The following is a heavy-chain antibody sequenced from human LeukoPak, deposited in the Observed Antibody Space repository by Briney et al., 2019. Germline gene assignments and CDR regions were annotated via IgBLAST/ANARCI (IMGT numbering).Heavy chain of an antibody. CDR1: GYSISSGYY. CDR3: ARTTPDILTGYYRYNWFDP. J-gene: IGHJ5*02. Sequence: SETLSLTCAVSGYSISSGYYWGWSRQPPGKGLEWIGSIYHSGSTNYNPSLKRRVTISVDTSKNKFSLKLSSVTATDTAVYYCARTTPDILTGYYRYNWFDPWGQGTLVTVSS. D-gene: IGHD3-9*01. CDR2: IYHSGST. V-gene: IGHV4-38-2*01.